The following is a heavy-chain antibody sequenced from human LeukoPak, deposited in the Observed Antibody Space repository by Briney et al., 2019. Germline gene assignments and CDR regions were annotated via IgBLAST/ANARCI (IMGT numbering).Heavy chain of an antibody. V-gene: IGHV3-30-3*01. D-gene: IGHD3-22*01. CDR1: GFTFSSYA. J-gene: IGHJ3*02. CDR2: ISYDGSNK. Sequence: GGSLRLSCAASGFTFSSYAMHWVRQAPGKGLEWVAVISYDGSNKYYADSVKGRFTISRDNSKNTLYLQMNSLRAEDTAVYYCARGLRDYYDSSGLDAFDIWGQGTMVTVSS. CDR3: ARGLRDYYDSSGLDAFDI.